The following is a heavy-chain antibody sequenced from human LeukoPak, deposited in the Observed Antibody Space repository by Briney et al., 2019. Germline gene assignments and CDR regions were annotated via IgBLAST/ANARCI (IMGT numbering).Heavy chain of an antibody. CDR2: IKQDGSEK. D-gene: IGHD6-13*01. J-gene: IGHJ4*02. CDR1: GFSVSGYW. Sequence: GGPLRLSCAVSGFSVSGYWMTWVRQAPGKGLEWVANIKQDGSEKNYVDSVKGRFTISRDNAENSLFLQMNSLRVEDTAVYYCAREWQGGIAAAGTRIEGDYWGQGTLVAVSS. V-gene: IGHV3-7*01. CDR3: AREWQGGIAAAGTRIEGDY.